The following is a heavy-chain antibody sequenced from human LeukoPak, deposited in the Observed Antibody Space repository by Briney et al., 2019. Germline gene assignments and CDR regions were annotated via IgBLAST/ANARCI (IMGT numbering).Heavy chain of an antibody. CDR1: GFTFSSYG. D-gene: IGHD2-15*01. CDR2: ISYDGSNK. V-gene: IGHV3-30*18. CDR3: AKDLGYCSGGSCYRFDY. Sequence: GGSLRLSCAASGFTFSSYGMHWVRQAPDKGLEWVAVISYDGSNKYYADSVKGRFTISRDNSKNTLYLQMNSLRAEDTAVYYCAKDLGYCSGGSCYRFDYWGQGTLVTVSS. J-gene: IGHJ4*02.